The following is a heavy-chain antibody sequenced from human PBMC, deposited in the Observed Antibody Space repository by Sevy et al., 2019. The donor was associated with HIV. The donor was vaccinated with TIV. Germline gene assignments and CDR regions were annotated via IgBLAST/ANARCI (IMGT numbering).Heavy chain of an antibody. V-gene: IGHV3-33*01. CDR1: GFSFNGYG. J-gene: IGHJ4*02. CDR2: IWYDGSNR. Sequence: GGSLRLSCTASGFSFNGYGMHWVRQAPGKGLEWVALIWYDGSNRSYLDSVTGRFTVSRDNSKNTLYLQMNSLRAEDTAVYYCAREGLAVAGIGYYFEYWGQGTLVTVSS. D-gene: IGHD6-19*01. CDR3: AREGLAVAGIGYYFEY.